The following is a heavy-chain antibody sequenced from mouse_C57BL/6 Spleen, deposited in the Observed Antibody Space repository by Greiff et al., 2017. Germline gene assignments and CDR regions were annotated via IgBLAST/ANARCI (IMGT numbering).Heavy chain of an antibody. CDR3: ARGYDYDSWFAY. V-gene: IGHV1-22*01. D-gene: IGHD2-4*01. J-gene: IGHJ3*01. Sequence: VQLQQSGPELVKPGASVKLSCKASGYTFTDYNMHWVKQSHGQRLEWIGYINPNNGGTSYNQKFKGKAPLTVNKSSSTAYMALRSLTSEDSAVYYCARGYDYDSWFAYWGQGTLVTVSA. CDR2: INPNNGGT. CDR1: GYTFTDYN.